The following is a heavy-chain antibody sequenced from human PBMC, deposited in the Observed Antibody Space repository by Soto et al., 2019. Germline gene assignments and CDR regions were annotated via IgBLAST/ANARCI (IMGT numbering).Heavy chain of an antibody. CDR2: IIPIFGTA. V-gene: IGHV1-69*01. CDR1: GGTFSSYA. J-gene: IGHJ6*02. Sequence: QVQLVQSGAEVKKPGSSVKVSCKASGGTFSSYAISWMRQAPGQGLEWMGGIIPIFGTANYAQKFQGRVTITADESTSTAYMELSSLRSEDTAVYYCARDRAYYDSSGYYLDYYYGMDVWGQGTTVTVSS. D-gene: IGHD3-22*01. CDR3: ARDRAYYDSSGYYLDYYYGMDV.